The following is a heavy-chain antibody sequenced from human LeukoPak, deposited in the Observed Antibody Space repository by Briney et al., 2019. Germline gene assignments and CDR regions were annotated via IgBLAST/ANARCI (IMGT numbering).Heavy chain of an antibody. J-gene: IGHJ4*02. D-gene: IGHD1-1*01. Sequence: GGSLRLSCVVSGFTFNTYWMHWVRQAPGTGLVWVAHINRDGSSTSYADSVKGRFTISRDNAKKTLYLQMNSLGADDTAVYYCAKGNWRYFDYWGQGTLVTVSS. CDR1: GFTFNTYW. CDR2: INRDGSST. CDR3: AKGNWRYFDY. V-gene: IGHV3-74*01.